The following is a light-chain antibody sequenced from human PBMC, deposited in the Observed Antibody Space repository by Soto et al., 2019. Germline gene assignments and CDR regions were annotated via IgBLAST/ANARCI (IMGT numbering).Light chain of an antibody. CDR2: DVS. CDR1: SSDLGGYNS. J-gene: IGLJ1*01. CDR3: SSYTATTSPPYV. Sequence: QSVLTQPASVSGSPGQSITISCTGVSSDLGGYNSVSWYQQHPGKAPKLIIYDVSNRPSGVSNRFSASKSGNTASLIISGLQAEDEADYYCSSYTATTSPPYVFGPGTKLTVL. V-gene: IGLV2-14*03.